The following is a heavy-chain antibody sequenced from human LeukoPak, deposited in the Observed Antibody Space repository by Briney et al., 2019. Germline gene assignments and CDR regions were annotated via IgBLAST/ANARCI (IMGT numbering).Heavy chain of an antibody. CDR1: GGSISSGDYY. CDR3: ARGSSGWALIDY. V-gene: IGHV4-30-4*08. J-gene: IGHJ4*02. D-gene: IGHD6-19*01. Sequence: NPSETLSLTCTVSGGSISSGDYYWRWIRQPPGKGLEWIGCIYYSGSTYYNPSLKSRVTISVDTSKNQFSLKLSSVTAADTAVYYCARGSSGWALIDYWGQGTLVTVSS. CDR2: IYYSGST.